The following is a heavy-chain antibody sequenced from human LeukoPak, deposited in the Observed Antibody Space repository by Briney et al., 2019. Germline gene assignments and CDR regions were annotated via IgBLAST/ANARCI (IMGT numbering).Heavy chain of an antibody. J-gene: IGHJ4*02. Sequence: GESLKIACKGSGYSFTNHYIGWVRLMPGKGLEWMGIIYPGDSDTRYSPSIQGQVTISADKSISTAYLQWSSLKASDTAMYYCARRGYGSGNYYYPNWGQGTLVTVSS. CDR1: GYSFTNHY. D-gene: IGHD3-10*01. CDR2: IYPGDSDT. V-gene: IGHV5-51*01. CDR3: ARRGYGSGNYYYPN.